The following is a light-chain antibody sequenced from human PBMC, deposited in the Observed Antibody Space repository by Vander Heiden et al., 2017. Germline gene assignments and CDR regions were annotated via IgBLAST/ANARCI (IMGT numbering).Light chain of an antibody. CDR2: DAS. J-gene: IGKJ4*01. V-gene: IGKV3-15*01. CDR3: QQYNNWPLT. CDR1: QSISNN. Sequence: EIVMTQSPATLSVSPGERATLSCRVSQSISNNLAWHQQNPGQAPRLLIYDASTRATGIPARFSGSRSVTEFTLSISSLQSEDFAVYYCQQYNNWPLTFGGGTKVEIK.